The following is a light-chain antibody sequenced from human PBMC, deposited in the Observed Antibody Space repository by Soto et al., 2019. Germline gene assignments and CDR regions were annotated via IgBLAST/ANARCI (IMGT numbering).Light chain of an antibody. CDR2: GVT. Sequence: QSVLTQPASVSGSPGQSITISCTGTSSDVGAYNYVSWYQQYPGKAPKLMIYGVTSRPSGVSNRFSGSKTGNTASLTISGLQAEDEAVYYCFSHRGGDSHVFGTGTKVTVL. CDR3: FSHRGGDSHV. V-gene: IGLV2-14*01. J-gene: IGLJ1*01. CDR1: SSDVGAYNY.